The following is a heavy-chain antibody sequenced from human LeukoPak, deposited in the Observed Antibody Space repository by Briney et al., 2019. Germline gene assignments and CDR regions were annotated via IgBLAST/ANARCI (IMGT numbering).Heavy chain of an antibody. J-gene: IGHJ4*02. CDR3: ARVGTHFDWLSDTQDY. CDR2: ISYHGSNK. D-gene: IGHD3-9*01. V-gene: IGHV3-30*03. CDR1: GFTFSSYG. Sequence: GGSLRLSCAASGFTFSSYGMHWVRQAPGKGLDWVALISYHGSNKLYADSVKGRFTISRDNSNDTVYLEMNSLRAEDTAVYYCARVGTHFDWLSDTQDYWGQGTLVTVSS.